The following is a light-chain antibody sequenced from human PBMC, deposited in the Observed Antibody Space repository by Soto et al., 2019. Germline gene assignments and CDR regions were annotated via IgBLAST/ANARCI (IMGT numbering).Light chain of an antibody. V-gene: IGKV1-33*01. Sequence: DIQMTQYPSSLSASVGDRVTITCQASQDINKNLIWYQQKPGKAPKLLTYDASDLETGVPSRFSGSGSGTGFTFTISSLQPEDFATYYCQQYESLPLTFCQGTRLEIK. J-gene: IGKJ5*01. CDR1: QDINKN. CDR3: QQYESLPLT. CDR2: DAS.